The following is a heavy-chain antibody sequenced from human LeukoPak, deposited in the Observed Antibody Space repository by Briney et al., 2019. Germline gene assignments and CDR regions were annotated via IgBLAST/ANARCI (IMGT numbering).Heavy chain of an antibody. CDR3: ARHSTVAGTGSGVDY. V-gene: IGHV5-51*01. CDR2: IYPGDSDT. Sequence: GESLKISCKGSGYSFTSYWIGWVRQMPGKGLGWMGIIYPGDSDTRYSPSFQGQVTISADKSISTAYLQWSSLKASDTAMYYCARHSTVAGTGSGVDYWGQGTLVTVSS. D-gene: IGHD6-19*01. J-gene: IGHJ4*02. CDR1: GYSFTSYW.